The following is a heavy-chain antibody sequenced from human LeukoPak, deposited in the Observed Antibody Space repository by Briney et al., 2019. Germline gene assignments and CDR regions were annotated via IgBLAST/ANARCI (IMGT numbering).Heavy chain of an antibody. Sequence: GGSLRLSCATSGFTFNNNGMSWVRQAPGKRLEWVSAINGGGDATEYADSVKGRFTISRDNSKNTLYLQMNSLRPEDTAVYYCARCTASCYANAFDVWGQGTLLTVSS. V-gene: IGHV3-23*01. J-gene: IGHJ3*01. CDR3: ARCTASCYANAFDV. CDR1: GFTFNNNG. CDR2: INGGGDAT. D-gene: IGHD2-2*01.